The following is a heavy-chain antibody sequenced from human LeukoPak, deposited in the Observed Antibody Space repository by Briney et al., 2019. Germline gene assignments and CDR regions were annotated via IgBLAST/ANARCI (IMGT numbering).Heavy chain of an antibody. CDR2: INPNSGDT. CDR3: TRADWANYNMIDF. CDR1: GYTFTSYY. D-gene: IGHD4/OR15-4a*01. V-gene: IGHV1-2*02. Sequence: ASVKVSCKASGYTFTSYYMHWVRQAPGQGLEWMGWINPNSGDTDYARKFQGAVTITMDTSITTVYLELTSLRSDDTAMYYCTRADWANYNMIDFWGQGTLVTVSS. J-gene: IGHJ4*02.